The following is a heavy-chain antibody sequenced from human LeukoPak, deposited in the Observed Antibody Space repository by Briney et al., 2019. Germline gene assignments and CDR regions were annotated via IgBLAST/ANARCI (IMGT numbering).Heavy chain of an antibody. D-gene: IGHD4-17*01. CDR1: GFTFGNFW. J-gene: IGHJ4*02. V-gene: IGHV3-74*01. CDR3: TRATVTFDY. Sequence: QPGGSLRLSCAASGFTFGNFWMHWVRQAPGKGLVWVARINTGGSNTVYADSVKGRFTISRDNARNTLYLQMSSLRPEGTAVYYCTRATVTFDYWGQGTLVTVSS. CDR2: INTGGSNT.